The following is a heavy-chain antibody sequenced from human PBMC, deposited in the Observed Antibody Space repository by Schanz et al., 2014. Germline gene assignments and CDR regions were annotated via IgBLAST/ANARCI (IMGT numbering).Heavy chain of an antibody. CDR1: GFSFSGYG. CDR2: LRFDASAK. Sequence: QVQLVESGGGVAQPGGSLRLSCAASGFSFSGYGMHWVRQAPGKGLEWVAYLRFDASAKYYGDSVEGRFTISRDNAKNSLILQRNSLRPEDTAVYYGARAPPPYSSSPYYWYYGMDVWGQGTTVTVSS. J-gene: IGHJ6*02. V-gene: IGHV3-30*02. CDR3: ARAPPPYSSSPYYWYYGMDV. D-gene: IGHD6-6*01.